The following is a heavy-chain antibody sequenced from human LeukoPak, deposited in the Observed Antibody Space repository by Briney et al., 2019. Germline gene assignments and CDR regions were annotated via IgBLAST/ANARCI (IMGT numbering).Heavy chain of an antibody. V-gene: IGHV4-59*01. CDR3: AGGSVDILTGYAEGWFDP. D-gene: IGHD3-9*01. CDR2: IYYSGST. Sequence: SETLSLTCAVYGGSFSGYYGSWIRQPPGKGLEWIGYIYYSGSTNYNPSLKSPVTISVDTSKHQFSLKLSSVTAADTAVYYCAGGSVDILTGYAEGWFDPWGQGTLVTVSS. J-gene: IGHJ5*02. CDR1: GGSFSGYY.